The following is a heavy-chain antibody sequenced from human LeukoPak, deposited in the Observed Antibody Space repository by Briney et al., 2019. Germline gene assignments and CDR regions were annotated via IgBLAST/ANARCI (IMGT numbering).Heavy chain of an antibody. CDR3: ARATSFDS. V-gene: IGHV4-59*01. CDR2: IYYSGST. D-gene: IGHD5-12*01. CDR1: GGSISSYY. Sequence: SETLSHTCTVSGGSISSYYWSWIGQPPGKGLEWIGYIYYSGSTNYNPFLKSRVTISVDTSKNQFSLKLSSVTAADTAVYYGARATSFDSWGQGILVTVSS. J-gene: IGHJ5*01.